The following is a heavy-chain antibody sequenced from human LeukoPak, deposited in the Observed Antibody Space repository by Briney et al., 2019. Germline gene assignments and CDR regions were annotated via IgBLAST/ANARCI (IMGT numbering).Heavy chain of an antibody. CDR3: ARARAPVTRISSFDI. Sequence: GGSLRLSCTVSGFTLSSYEMTWLRQAPGKGLEWVSSIGYGGADSHYADSVKGRFTISRDNSKNTLYLQMNSLRADDTAVYYCARARAPVTRISSFDIWGQGTMVTVSS. D-gene: IGHD4-17*01. V-gene: IGHV3-23*01. CDR2: IGYGGADS. J-gene: IGHJ3*02. CDR1: GFTLSSYE.